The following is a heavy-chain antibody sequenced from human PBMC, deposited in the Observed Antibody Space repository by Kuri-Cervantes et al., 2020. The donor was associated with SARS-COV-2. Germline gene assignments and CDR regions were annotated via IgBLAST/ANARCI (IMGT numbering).Heavy chain of an antibody. D-gene: IGHD3-10*01. Sequence: ETLSLTCAASGFTFSSYSMNWVRQAPGKGLEWVSSISSSSSYIYYADSVKGRFTISRENAKNSLYLQMKSRTAEDAAVYCCGRDRGGGGPLFEYGGRGALVSVYS. CDR1: GFTFSSYS. J-gene: IGHJ4*02. V-gene: IGHV3-21*01. CDR2: ISSSSSYI. CDR3: GRDRGGGGPLFEY.